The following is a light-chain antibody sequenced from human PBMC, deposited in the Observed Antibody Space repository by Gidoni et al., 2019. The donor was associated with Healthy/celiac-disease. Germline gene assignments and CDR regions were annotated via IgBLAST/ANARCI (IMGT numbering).Light chain of an antibody. Sequence: DIHMTQSPSSLSASVGDRVTITCRASQSISSYLNWYQQKPGKAPKLLIYAASSLQRGVPSRFSDSGSGTDFTLTISSLQAEDVATYYCQQNYSTPQTFGQGTKVEIK. CDR3: QQNYSTPQT. J-gene: IGKJ1*01. CDR2: AAS. CDR1: QSISSY. V-gene: IGKV1-39*01.